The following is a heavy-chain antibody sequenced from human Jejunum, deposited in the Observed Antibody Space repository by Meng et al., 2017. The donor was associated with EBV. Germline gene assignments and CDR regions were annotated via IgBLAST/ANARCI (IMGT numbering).Heavy chain of an antibody. CDR1: GGSITSSDW. D-gene: IGHD2-15*01. CDR2: IYHDGSS. J-gene: IGHJ4*02. CDR3: ARVRCSGGSCFYFDY. Sequence: QVHLQESGPGLVNPSGTLSLTCPVSGGSITSSDWWTWVRQPPGEGLEWIGEIYHDGSSNYSPSLKSRVTILLDKSENHFSLKLNSVTAADTAVYYCARVRCSGGSCFYFDYWGQGALVTVSA. V-gene: IGHV4-4*02.